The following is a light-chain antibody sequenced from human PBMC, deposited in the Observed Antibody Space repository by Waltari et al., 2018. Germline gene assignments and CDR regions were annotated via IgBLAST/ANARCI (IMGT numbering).Light chain of an antibody. V-gene: IGKV3-20*01. Sequence: EIVLTQSPGTLSLSPGERATLSCRASQSVSKYLAWYQQKPGQAPRLLIYDASTRATGIPDSFSGSGWGTDFSLTISRLEPEDFAVYDCQKYGTLPATFGQGTKVQ. CDR1: QSVSKY. CDR3: QKYGTLPAT. J-gene: IGKJ1*01. CDR2: DAS.